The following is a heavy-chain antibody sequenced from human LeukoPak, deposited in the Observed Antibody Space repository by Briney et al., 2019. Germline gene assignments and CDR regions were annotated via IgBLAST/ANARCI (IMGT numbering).Heavy chain of an antibody. D-gene: IGHD3-16*01. CDR3: ARGGGLDV. CDR2: INHNGNVN. Sequence: GGSLRLSCAASGFTYSSYWMNWARRAPGKGLEWVASINHNGNVNYYVDSVKGRFTISRDNAKNSLYLQMSNLRAEDTAVYFCARGGGLDVWGQGATVTVSS. V-gene: IGHV3-7*03. J-gene: IGHJ6*02. CDR1: GFTYSSYW.